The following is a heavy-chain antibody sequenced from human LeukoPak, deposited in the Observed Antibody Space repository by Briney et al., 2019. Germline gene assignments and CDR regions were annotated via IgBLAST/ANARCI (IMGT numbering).Heavy chain of an antibody. Sequence: GGSLRLSCAASGFTFSSYGMHWVRQAPGKGLEWVAFIRYDGSNKYYEDSVKGRFTISRDNSKNTLYLQMNSLRAEDTAVYYCAKGDQWLARAAEYFQHWGQGTLVTVSS. CDR2: IRYDGSNK. J-gene: IGHJ1*01. D-gene: IGHD6-19*01. CDR1: GFTFSSYG. V-gene: IGHV3-30*02. CDR3: AKGDQWLARAAEYFQH.